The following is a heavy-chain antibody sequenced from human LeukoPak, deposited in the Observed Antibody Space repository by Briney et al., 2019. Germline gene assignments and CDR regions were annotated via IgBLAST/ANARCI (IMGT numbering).Heavy chain of an antibody. J-gene: IGHJ3*02. CDR3: AKDYSPDAFDI. D-gene: IGHD4/OR15-4a*01. Sequence: GGSLRLSCVASGFTFSPYSMHWVRQAPGKNLEWLSYISSTSGTIFYADSVTGRFTISRDNAKNSLYLQMNSLRVEDTAVYYCAKDYSPDAFDIWGRGTMVTVSS. CDR1: GFTFSPYS. CDR2: ISSTSGTI. V-gene: IGHV3-48*01.